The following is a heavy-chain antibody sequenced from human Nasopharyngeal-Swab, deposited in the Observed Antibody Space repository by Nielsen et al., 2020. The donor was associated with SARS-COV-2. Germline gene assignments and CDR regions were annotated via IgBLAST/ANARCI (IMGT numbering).Heavy chain of an antibody. CDR3: ARADGGLNL. CDR2: INWNGGST. V-gene: IGHV3-20*01. CDR1: GFTFDDYG. Sequence: GESLKISCAASGFTFDDYGMSWVRQAPGKGLEWLSGINWNGGSTGYSDSVRGRFTISRDNAKNSLYLQMNSLRVEDTALYHCARADGGLNLWGRGTRVTVSS. J-gene: IGHJ2*01. D-gene: IGHD6-25*01.